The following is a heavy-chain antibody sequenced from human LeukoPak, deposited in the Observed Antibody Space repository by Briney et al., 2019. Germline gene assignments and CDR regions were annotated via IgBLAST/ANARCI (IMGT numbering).Heavy chain of an antibody. D-gene: IGHD3-16*01. J-gene: IGHJ6*02. CDR3: ARGPPPYTEGDLFYYYGLDV. Sequence: SVKVSCKASGGSFSNYAISWVRQAPGHGLEWMGGIVPILSTTNYARKFQGRVTMTAGESTSTAYMELSSLRSDDTAVYYCARGPPPYTEGDLFYYYGLDVWGQGTTVTVSS. CDR1: GGSFSNYA. V-gene: IGHV1-69*13. CDR2: IVPILSTT.